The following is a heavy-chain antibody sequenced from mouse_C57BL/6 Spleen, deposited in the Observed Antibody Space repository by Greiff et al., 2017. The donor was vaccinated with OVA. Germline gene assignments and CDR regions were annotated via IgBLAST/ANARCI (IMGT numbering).Heavy chain of an antibody. J-gene: IGHJ1*03. D-gene: IGHD1-1*01. Sequence: QVQLQQPGAELVMPGASVKLSCKASGYSFTSYWMHWVKQRPGQGLEWIGEIDPSDSYTNYNQKFKGKSTLTVDKSSSTAYMQLSSLTSEDSAVYYCARRALGYGSSYGYFDVWGTGTTVTVSS. V-gene: IGHV1-69*01. CDR2: IDPSDSYT. CDR1: GYSFTSYW. CDR3: ARRALGYGSSYGYFDV.